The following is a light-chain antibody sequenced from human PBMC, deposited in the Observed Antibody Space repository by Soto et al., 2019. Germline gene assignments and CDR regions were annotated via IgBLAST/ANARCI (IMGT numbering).Light chain of an antibody. CDR2: DND. CDR3: GTWDSSLSVVL. J-gene: IGLJ2*01. V-gene: IGLV1-51*01. CDR1: SSNIGNNY. Sequence: QSVLTQPPSVSAAPGQKVTISCSGSSSNIGNNYVSWYQKLPGTAPKLLIYDNDKRPSGIPDRFSGSKSGTSATLGITGLQTGDEDDYYCGTWDSSLSVVLFGGGTKLTVL.